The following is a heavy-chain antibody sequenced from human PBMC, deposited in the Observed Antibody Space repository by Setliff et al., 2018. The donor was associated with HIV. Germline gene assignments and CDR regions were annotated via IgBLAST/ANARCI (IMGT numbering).Heavy chain of an antibody. CDR2: IYYSGSI. CDR3: ARDGGGSGWSLGEFDF. Sequence: SETLSLTCTVSGGSISSGGYYWSWIRQHPGKGLEWIGYIYYSGSITYNPSLRSRVTISLDTSKNQVSLSLASVTAADTAVYYCARDGGGSGWSLGEFDFWGQGTLVTVSS. D-gene: IGHD6-19*01. V-gene: IGHV4-61*08. J-gene: IGHJ4*02. CDR1: GGSISSGGYY.